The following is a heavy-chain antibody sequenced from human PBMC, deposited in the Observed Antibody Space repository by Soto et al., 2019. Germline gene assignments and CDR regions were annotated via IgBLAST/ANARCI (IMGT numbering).Heavy chain of an antibody. CDR1: GYIFTGYY. V-gene: IGHV1-2*02. CDR2: INPNSGDT. CDR3: ARPFCSSNSCHNWFDP. D-gene: IGHD2-2*01. Sequence: ASLKVSCKASGYIFTGYYINWVRQAPGQGLEWMGWINPNSGDTSFLQKFQGRVSMTTDTSINTAYMELSRVTSDGTAVYYCARPFCSSNSCHNWFDPWGQGTLVTVSS. J-gene: IGHJ5*02.